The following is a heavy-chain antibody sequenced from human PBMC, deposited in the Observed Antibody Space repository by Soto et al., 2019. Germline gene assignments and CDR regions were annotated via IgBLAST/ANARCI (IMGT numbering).Heavy chain of an antibody. J-gene: IGHJ4*02. CDR2: IYPGDSDT. D-gene: IGHD5-12*01. V-gene: IGHV5-51*01. CDR3: ARSHSAQSGYNFAY. CDR1: GYSFTTYW. Sequence: GESLKISCRGSGYSFTTYWVGWVRQMPGKGLEWMGIIYPGDSDTRYSPSFQGQVTISADKSISTAYLQWSSLKASDTAMYYCARSHSAQSGYNFAYWGQGTLVTVSS.